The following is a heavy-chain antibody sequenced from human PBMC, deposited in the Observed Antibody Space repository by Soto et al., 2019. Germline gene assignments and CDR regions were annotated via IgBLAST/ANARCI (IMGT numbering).Heavy chain of an antibody. Sequence: ASETLSLTCAVYGGSFSGYYWSWIRQPPGKGLEWIGEINHSGSTNYNPSLKSRVTISVDTSKNQFSLKPSSVTAADTAVYYCARTYYDFWSGYLSSTNWFDPWGQGTLVTVSS. CDR2: INHSGST. CDR1: GGSFSGYY. CDR3: ARTYYDFWSGYLSSTNWFDP. J-gene: IGHJ5*02. D-gene: IGHD3-3*01. V-gene: IGHV4-34*01.